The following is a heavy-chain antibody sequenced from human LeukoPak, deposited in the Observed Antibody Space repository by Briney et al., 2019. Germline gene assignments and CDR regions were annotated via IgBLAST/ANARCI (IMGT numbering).Heavy chain of an antibody. J-gene: IGHJ4*02. CDR2: ISAYNGNT. D-gene: IGHD6-6*01. V-gene: IGHV1-18*01. CDR3: ARGGRGIAARLSHSYGY. CDR1: GYTFTSYG. Sequence: ASVKVPCKASGYTFTSYGISWVRQAPGQGLEWMGWISAYNGNTNYAQKLQGRVTMTTDTSTSTAYMELRSLRSDDTAVYYCARGGRGIAARLSHSYGYWGQGTLVTVSS.